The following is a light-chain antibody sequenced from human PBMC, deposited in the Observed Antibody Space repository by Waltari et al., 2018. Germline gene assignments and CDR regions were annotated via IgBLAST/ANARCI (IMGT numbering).Light chain of an antibody. Sequence: QSAPTQPASVYGSTGQWIPIPCTGNSIDVGGYNYVSWYQQHPGKAPKLMIHDVSKRPSGVSNRFSGSKSGNTASLTISGLQAEDEADYYCCSYAGSSTFRLFGGGTKLTVL. CDR1: SIDVGGYNY. CDR2: DVS. J-gene: IGLJ3*02. V-gene: IGLV2-23*02. CDR3: CSYAGSSTFRL.